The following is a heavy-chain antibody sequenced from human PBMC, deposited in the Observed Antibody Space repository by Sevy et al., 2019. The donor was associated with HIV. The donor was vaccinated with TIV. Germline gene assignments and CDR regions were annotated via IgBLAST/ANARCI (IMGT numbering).Heavy chain of an antibody. Sequence: GGSLRLSCAVSGLNFNDDWMNWVRQAPRKGLEWLGRIKSVSDGGATEYSAAVKGRYIISRDDSKNTVSMQMDSLKTDDTAVYYCTTGQFVEITWGQGTQVTVSS. D-gene: IGHD3-10*01. CDR1: GLNFNDDW. V-gene: IGHV3-15*01. J-gene: IGHJ4*02. CDR2: IKSVSDGGAT. CDR3: TTGQFVEIT.